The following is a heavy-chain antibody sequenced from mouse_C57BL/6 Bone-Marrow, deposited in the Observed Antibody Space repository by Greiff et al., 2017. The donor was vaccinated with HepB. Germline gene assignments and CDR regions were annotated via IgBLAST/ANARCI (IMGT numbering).Heavy chain of an antibody. V-gene: IGHV1-81*01. CDR2: IYPRSGNT. CDR3: ARFPHYYGSSYLFFDY. Sequence: VQLQQSGAELARPGASVKLSCKASGYTFTSYGISWVKQRTGQGLEWIGEIYPRSGNTYYNEKFKGKATLTADKSSSTAYMELRSLTSEDSAVYFCARFPHYYGSSYLFFDYCGQGTTLTVSS. CDR1: GYTFTSYG. J-gene: IGHJ2*01. D-gene: IGHD1-1*01.